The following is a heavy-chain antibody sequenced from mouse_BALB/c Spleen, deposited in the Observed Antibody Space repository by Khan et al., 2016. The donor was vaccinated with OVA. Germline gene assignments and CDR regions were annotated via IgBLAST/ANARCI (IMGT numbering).Heavy chain of an antibody. CDR1: GYAFNNYM. Sequence: QVRLQQSGAELVRPGTSVKVSCKASGYAFNNYMIEWVKQRPGQGLEWIGVINPGSGDTKYNEKIKGKATLTADKSSNTAYMQLSSLTSDDSAVYFCARGGYGSLAYWGQGTLVTVSA. D-gene: IGHD1-1*02. CDR2: INPGSGDT. CDR3: ARGGYGSLAY. J-gene: IGHJ3*01. V-gene: IGHV1-54*01.